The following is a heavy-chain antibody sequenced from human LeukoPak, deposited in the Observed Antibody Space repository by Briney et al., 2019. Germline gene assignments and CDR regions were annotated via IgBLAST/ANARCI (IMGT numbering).Heavy chain of an antibody. J-gene: IGHJ5*02. CDR2: LSTSGSYI. Sequence: GGSLRLSRAASGFIVSDFDMNWVRQAPGKGLEWVSYLSTSGSYIHYAESVKGRFTISRDAGNNSLYLQLDSLTVEDTAVYFCARGNYDFAYDPWGQGTLVTVSS. D-gene: IGHD3-3*01. CDR3: ARGNYDFAYDP. V-gene: IGHV3-21*01. CDR1: GFIVSDFD.